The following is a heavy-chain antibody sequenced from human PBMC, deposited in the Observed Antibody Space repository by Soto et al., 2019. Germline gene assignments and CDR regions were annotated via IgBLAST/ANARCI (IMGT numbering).Heavy chain of an antibody. CDR1: GFTFSSYA. CDR2: IWNDGSNE. J-gene: IGHJ4*02. CDR3: ARDQTDSGGYSDS. Sequence: GGSLRLSCAASGFTFSSYAMHWVRQAPGKGLEWLAIIWNDGSNEYYADSVKGRFTISRDNSKNTVYLQVSNLRAEDTAVYFCARDQTDSGGYSDSWGQGTLVTVSS. V-gene: IGHV3-33*08. D-gene: IGHD2-15*01.